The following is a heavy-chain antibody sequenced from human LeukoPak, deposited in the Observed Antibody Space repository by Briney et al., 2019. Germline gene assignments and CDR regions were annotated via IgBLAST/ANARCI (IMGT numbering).Heavy chain of an antibody. J-gene: IGHJ3*02. V-gene: IGHV4-59*01. D-gene: IGHD2-21*01. CDR1: GGSISSYY. Sequence: PSETLSLTCTVSGGSISSYYWSWIRQPPGKGLEWIGYIYYSGSTNYNPSLKSRVTISVDTSKNQFSLKLSSVTAADTAVYYCARDSIAPDAFDIWGQGTMVTVSS. CDR3: ARDSIAPDAFDI. CDR2: IYYSGST.